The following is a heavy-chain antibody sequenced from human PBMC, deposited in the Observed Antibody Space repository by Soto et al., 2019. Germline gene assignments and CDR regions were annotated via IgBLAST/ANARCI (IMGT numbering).Heavy chain of an antibody. V-gene: IGHV4-31*03. CDR3: ARPKTTVDATGKRWFYP. CDR1: GGSISSGGYY. J-gene: IGHJ5*02. D-gene: IGHD6-13*01. Sequence: SETLSLTCTVSGGSISSGGYYWSRIRQHPGKGLEWIGYIYYSGSTYYNPSLKTRVSISVDTSKNQFSLKLTYVTAADTAMYYCARPKTTVDATGKRWFYPLGQGTVVTISS. CDR2: IYYSGST.